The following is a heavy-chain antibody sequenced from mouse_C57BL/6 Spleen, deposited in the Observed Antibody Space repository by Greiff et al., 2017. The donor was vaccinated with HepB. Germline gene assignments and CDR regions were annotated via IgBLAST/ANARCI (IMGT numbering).Heavy chain of an antibody. CDR3: ARRRDFYFDY. CDR1: GFNITDYY. CDR2: IDPEDGET. J-gene: IGHJ2*01. V-gene: IGHV14-2*01. Sequence: VQLQQSGAELVKPGASVKLSCTASGFNITDYYMHWVKQRTEQGLEWIGRIDPEDGETKYAAKFQGKATITADTSSSTAYLQLSSLTSEDTAVYYCARRRDFYFDYWGQGTTLTVSS.